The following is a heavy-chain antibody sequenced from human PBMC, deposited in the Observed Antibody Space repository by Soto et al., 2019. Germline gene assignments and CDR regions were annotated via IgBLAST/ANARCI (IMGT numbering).Heavy chain of an antibody. Sequence: QVQLVQSGAEVKKPGASVKVSCKASGYTFTSYGIRWVRQAPGQGLEWMGWISAYNGNTKYSQKFQGRVTMTTDTSTSTAYMEVRSLRSDDTAVYYCARDAAAGLNDYWGQGTLVTVSS. V-gene: IGHV1-18*01. CDR3: ARDAAAGLNDY. CDR1: GYTFTSYG. D-gene: IGHD6-13*01. J-gene: IGHJ4*02. CDR2: ISAYNGNT.